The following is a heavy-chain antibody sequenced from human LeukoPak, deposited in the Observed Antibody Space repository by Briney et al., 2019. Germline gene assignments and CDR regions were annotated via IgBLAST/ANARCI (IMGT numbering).Heavy chain of an antibody. Sequence: PSETLSLTCTVSSGSISYFYWNWIRQPPGKGLEWIGYIHYTGSTNYSPSFKSRVTISVDTSKNQFSLKLSSVTAADTAVYYCATYTNRLHYWGQGTLVTVSS. V-gene: IGHV4-59*01. D-gene: IGHD2-8*01. J-gene: IGHJ4*02. CDR2: IHYTGST. CDR1: SGSISYFY. CDR3: ATYTNRLHY.